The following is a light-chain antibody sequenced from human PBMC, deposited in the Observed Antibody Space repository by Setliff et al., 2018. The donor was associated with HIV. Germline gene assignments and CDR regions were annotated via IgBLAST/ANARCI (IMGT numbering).Light chain of an antibody. J-gene: IGLJ1*01. CDR3: CSYVAGSHYV. CDR2: EGS. V-gene: IGLV2-23*01. CDR1: SSDLGRYHL. Sequence: QSALAQPASVSGSPGQSITISCTGTSSDLGRYHLVSWYQHHPGKAPKLMIYEGSQRPSGVSTRFSGSTSGDTASLTIAGLQAEDEADYYCCSYVAGSHYVFGTGTKVTVL.